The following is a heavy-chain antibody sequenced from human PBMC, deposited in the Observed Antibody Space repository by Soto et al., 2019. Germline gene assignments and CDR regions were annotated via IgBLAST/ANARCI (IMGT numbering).Heavy chain of an antibody. V-gene: IGHV3-30-3*01. J-gene: IGHJ4*02. Sequence: PGGSLRLSCAASGFTFSSYAMHWVRQAPGKGLEWVAVISYDGSNKYYADSVKGRFTISRDNSKNTLYLQMNSLRAEDTAVYYCARAELRFLEWWPFDYWGQGTLVTV. CDR3: ARAELRFLEWWPFDY. D-gene: IGHD3-3*01. CDR2: ISYDGSNK. CDR1: GFTFSSYA.